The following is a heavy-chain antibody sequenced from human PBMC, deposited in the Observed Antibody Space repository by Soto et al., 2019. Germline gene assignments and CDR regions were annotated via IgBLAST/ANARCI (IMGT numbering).Heavy chain of an antibody. J-gene: IGHJ6*02. CDR2: ITGDGGNK. V-gene: IGHV3-23*01. D-gene: IGHD6-19*01. CDR3: AKDNSGWSFYYYGMDD. Sequence: GSLRLSCAASGFTFSSYAMSWIRQAPGKGLEWVSAITGDGGNKYYADSVKGRFTISRDNSKNPLYLQMNSLRAEDTAVFYCAKDNSGWSFYYYGMDDWCQVTTVTVSS. CDR1: GFTFSSYA.